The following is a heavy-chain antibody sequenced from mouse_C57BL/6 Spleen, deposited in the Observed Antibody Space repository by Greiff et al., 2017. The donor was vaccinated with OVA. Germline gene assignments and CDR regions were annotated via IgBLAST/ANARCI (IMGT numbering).Heavy chain of an antibody. CDR2: IYPGDGDT. CDR1: GYAFSSSW. D-gene: IGHD1-1*01. Sequence: VQGVESGPELVKPGASVKISCKASGYAFSSSWMNWVKQRPGKGLEWIGRIYPGDGDTNYNGKFKGKATLTADKSSSTAYMQLSSLTSEDSAVYFCAIYGSPYYYAMDYWGQGTSVTVSS. CDR3: AIYGSPYYYAMDY. J-gene: IGHJ4*01. V-gene: IGHV1-82*01.